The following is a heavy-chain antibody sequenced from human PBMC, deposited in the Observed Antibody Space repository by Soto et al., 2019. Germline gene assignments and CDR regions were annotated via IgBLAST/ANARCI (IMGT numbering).Heavy chain of an antibody. Sequence: QVQLVQSGAEVKKPGSSVKVSCKASGGTFSSYTISWVRQAPGQGLEWMGRIIPILGIANYAQKFQGRVTITAEKXSSTAYMELTSLRSEDTAVYYCARDGLGLGCGNQGWGEGTPVTDSS. CDR3: ARDGLGLGCGNQG. D-gene: IGHD2-15*01. CDR2: IIPILGIA. J-gene: IGHJ4*02. CDR1: GGTFSSYT. V-gene: IGHV1-69*08.